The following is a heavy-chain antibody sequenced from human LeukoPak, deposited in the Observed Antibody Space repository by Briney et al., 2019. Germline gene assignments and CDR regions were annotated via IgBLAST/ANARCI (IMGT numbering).Heavy chain of an antibody. CDR1: GFIFSDYY. V-gene: IGHV3-11*06. Sequence: GGSLRLSCAASGFIFSDYYMSWIRQAPGKGLEWVSYISSRGSYTNYADSVKGRFTISRDNAKNSLYLQMNTLRDEDTAVYYCARDWGRAVAPFDYWGQGTLVTVSS. CDR2: ISSRGSYT. D-gene: IGHD6-19*01. CDR3: ARDWGRAVAPFDY. J-gene: IGHJ4*02.